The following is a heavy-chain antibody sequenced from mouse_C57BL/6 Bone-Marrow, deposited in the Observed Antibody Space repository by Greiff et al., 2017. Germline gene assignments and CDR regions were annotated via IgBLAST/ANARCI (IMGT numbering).Heavy chain of an antibody. D-gene: IGHD1-1*01. Sequence: LQESGAELVRPGASVKLSCKASGYTFTDYYINWVKQRPGQGLEWIARIYPGSGNTYYNEKFKGKATLTAEKSSSTAYMQLSSLTSEDSAVYFCARDYGSSYVEGAMDYWGQGTAVTVSS. CDR1: GYTFTDYY. J-gene: IGHJ4*01. V-gene: IGHV1-76*01. CDR2: IYPGSGNT. CDR3: ARDYGSSYVEGAMDY.